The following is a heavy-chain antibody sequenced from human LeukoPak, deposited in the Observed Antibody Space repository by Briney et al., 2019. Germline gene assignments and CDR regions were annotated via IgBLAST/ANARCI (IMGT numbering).Heavy chain of an antibody. Sequence: GGSLRLSCEASGFMFSSYDMSWVRQAPGKGLEWVAGIGGSGGNIKYADSVKGRFTISRDNSRNKLYLQMNSLRAEDTAVYHCAKEDSSGTRFEYWGRGSLVTVSS. CDR3: AKEDSSGTRFEY. CDR1: GFMFSSYD. V-gene: IGHV3-23*01. D-gene: IGHD3-22*01. J-gene: IGHJ4*02. CDR2: IGGSGGNI.